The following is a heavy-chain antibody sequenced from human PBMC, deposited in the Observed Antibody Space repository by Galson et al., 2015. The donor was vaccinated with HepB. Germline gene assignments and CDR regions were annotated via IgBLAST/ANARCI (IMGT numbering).Heavy chain of an antibody. CDR1: GYTFTGYY. V-gene: IGHV1-2*04. CDR3: ARSRAGYGASWFDP. D-gene: IGHD3-9*01. CDR2: INPNSGGT. J-gene: IGHJ5*02. Sequence: SVKVSCKASGYTFTGYYMHWVRQAPGQGLEWMGWINPNSGGTNYAQKFQGWVTMTRDTSISTAYMELSRLRSDDTAVYYCARSRAGYGASWFDPWGQGTLVTVSS.